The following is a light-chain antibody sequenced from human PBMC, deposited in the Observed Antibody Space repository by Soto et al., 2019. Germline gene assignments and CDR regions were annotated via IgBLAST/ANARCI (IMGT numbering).Light chain of an antibody. CDR2: TVT. Sequence: QSALTQPRSVSGSPGQSVTISCTGTSSDIGGYNYVSWYQQHPGKAPKLMIYTVTKRPSGVPDRFSGSKSDNTAYLIISGLQADDEADYYCCSYAGSSSYVFGTGTRSPS. V-gene: IGLV2-11*01. CDR1: SSDIGGYNY. J-gene: IGLJ1*01. CDR3: CSYAGSSSYV.